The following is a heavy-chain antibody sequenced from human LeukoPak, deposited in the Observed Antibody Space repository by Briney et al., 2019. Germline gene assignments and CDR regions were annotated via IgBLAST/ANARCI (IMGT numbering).Heavy chain of an antibody. CDR3: ARITWPYDFWSGYYIPNDAFDI. J-gene: IGHJ3*02. V-gene: IGHV4-39*07. Sequence: PSETLSLTCTVSGGSISSNSYYWGWIRQPPGKGLEWVGTVYYTGSTYYNPSLKSRVTISVDTSKNQFSLKLSSVTAADTAVYYCARITWPYDFWSGYYIPNDAFDIWGQGTMVTVSS. CDR2: VYYTGST. CDR1: GGSISSNSYY. D-gene: IGHD3-3*01.